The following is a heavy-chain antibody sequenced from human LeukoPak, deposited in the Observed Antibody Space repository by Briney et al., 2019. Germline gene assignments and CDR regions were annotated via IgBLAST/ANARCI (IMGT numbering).Heavy chain of an antibody. Sequence: GGSLRLSCAASGFTFSNAWLTWVRQAPGKGLEWVAYIKSKTDGGTTDYAAPVKGRFTTSRDDSEKTLYLQMNSLKTEDTAVYYCTTGNYGAYDYCGQGTLVTVSS. CDR3: TTGNYGAYDY. CDR1: GFTFSNAW. D-gene: IGHD4-17*01. CDR2: IKSKTDGGTT. V-gene: IGHV3-15*01. J-gene: IGHJ4*02.